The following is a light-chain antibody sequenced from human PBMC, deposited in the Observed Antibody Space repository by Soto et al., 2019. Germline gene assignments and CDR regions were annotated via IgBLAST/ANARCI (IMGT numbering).Light chain of an antibody. CDR3: QQRSNWPSIT. J-gene: IGKJ5*01. CDR2: GTS. CDR1: QSISRN. V-gene: IGKV3-11*01. Sequence: EIVMTQSPATLSVSPGEGGTLSCRASQSISRNLAWYQQKPGQAPRLLIYGTSNRATGIPARFSGSGSGTDFTLTISSLEPEDFAVYYCQQRSNWPSITFGQGTRLEIK.